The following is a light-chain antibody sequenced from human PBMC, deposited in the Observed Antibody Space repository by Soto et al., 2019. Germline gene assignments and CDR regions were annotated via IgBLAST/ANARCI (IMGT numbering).Light chain of an antibody. J-gene: IGLJ2*01. Sequence: QSALTQPASVAGSPGQSITISCTGTSSDVGGYNYVSWYQQHPGKAPKLMIYDVSNRPSGVSNRFSGSKSGNTAPLTISGLQADDEADYYCSSYTSSSPVVFGGGTQLTVL. CDR1: SSDVGGYNY. V-gene: IGLV2-14*01. CDR2: DVS. CDR3: SSYTSSSPVV.